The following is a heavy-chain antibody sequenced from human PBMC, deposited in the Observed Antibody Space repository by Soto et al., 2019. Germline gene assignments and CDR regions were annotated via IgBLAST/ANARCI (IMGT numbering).Heavy chain of an antibody. Sequence: SETLSLTCTVSGGSVSSESHYWSWIRQTPGKGLEWIGYIYYTGSTNYNPSLKGRVTMSVDTSKNQFSLKLSSVTAADTAVYYCARSTGDYGYYFDYWGQGTLVTVSS. D-gene: IGHD4-17*01. CDR1: GGSVSSESHY. J-gene: IGHJ4*02. V-gene: IGHV4-61*01. CDR3: ARSTGDYGYYFDY. CDR2: IYYTGST.